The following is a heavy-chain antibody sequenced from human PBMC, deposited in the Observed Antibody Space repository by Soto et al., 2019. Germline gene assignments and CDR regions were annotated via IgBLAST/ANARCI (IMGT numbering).Heavy chain of an antibody. CDR2: ISYDGSNK. CDR1: GFTFSSFG. V-gene: IGHV3-30*03. J-gene: IGHJ6*02. Sequence: GGSLRLSCEASGFTFSSFGMHWVRQAPGKGLEWVAVISYDGSNKFYADSVKGRFTISRDNSKNTLYLQMNGLRGEDTAVFYCATQIRPEDYYGLDVWGQGTTVTVSS. CDR3: ATQIRPEDYYGLDV.